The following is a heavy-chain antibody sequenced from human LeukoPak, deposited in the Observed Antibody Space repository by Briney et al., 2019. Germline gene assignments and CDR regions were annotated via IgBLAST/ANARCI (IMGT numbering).Heavy chain of an antibody. J-gene: IGHJ4*02. CDR2: MNPNTGRT. CDR1: RYTFTSYD. V-gene: IGHV1-8*01. D-gene: IGHD6-13*01. Sequence: ASVKVSCKASRYTFTSYDINWVREAAGQGLEWMGWMNPNTGRTGFAQKFQGRVTMTRDTSTSTVFMEVNSLRSEDTAVYYCALYSSTWYWGQGTLVTVSS. CDR3: ALYSSTWY.